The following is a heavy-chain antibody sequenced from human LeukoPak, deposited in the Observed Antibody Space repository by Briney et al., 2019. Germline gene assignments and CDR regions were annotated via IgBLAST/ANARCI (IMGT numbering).Heavy chain of an antibody. CDR1: GYSFTSYW. D-gene: IGHD3-10*01. V-gene: IGHV5-51*01. Sequence: GESLKISCKGSGYSFTSYWIGWVRQMPGKGLEWMGIIYPGDSDTRYSPSFQGQVTISADKSISTAYLQWSSLKASDTAMYYCAKQPYYYGSGSMGDWFDPWGQGTLVTVSS. CDR2: IYPGDSDT. CDR3: AKQPYYYGSGSMGDWFDP. J-gene: IGHJ5*02.